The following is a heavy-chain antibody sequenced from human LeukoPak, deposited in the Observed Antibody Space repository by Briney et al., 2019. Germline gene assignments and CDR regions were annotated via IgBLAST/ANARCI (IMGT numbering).Heavy chain of an antibody. D-gene: IGHD3-9*01. Sequence: SETLSLTCTVSGDPINNYYWSWIRQPAGKGLEWIGRIYTSGSTNYNPSLKSRIIMSLDTSKNQLSLKLNSVTAADTAVYFCARTTLLYSDWSPDAFDLWGQGTMVTVSS. V-gene: IGHV4-4*07. CDR3: ARTTLLYSDWSPDAFDL. CDR2: IYTSGST. CDR1: GDPINNYY. J-gene: IGHJ3*01.